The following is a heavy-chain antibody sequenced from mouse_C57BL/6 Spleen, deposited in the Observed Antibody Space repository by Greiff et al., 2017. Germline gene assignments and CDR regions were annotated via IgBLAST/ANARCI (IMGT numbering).Heavy chain of an antibody. CDR2: ISDGGSYT. CDR3: ARDGYYDYDVHWYFDV. J-gene: IGHJ1*03. V-gene: IGHV5-4*01. CDR1: GFTFSSYA. D-gene: IGHD2-4*01. Sequence: EVKLMESGGGLVKPGGSLKLSCAASGFTFSSYAMSWVRQTPEKRLEWVATISDGGSYTYYPDNVKGRFTISRDNAKNNLYLQMSHLKSEDTAMYYCARDGYYDYDVHWYFDVWGTGTTVTVSS.